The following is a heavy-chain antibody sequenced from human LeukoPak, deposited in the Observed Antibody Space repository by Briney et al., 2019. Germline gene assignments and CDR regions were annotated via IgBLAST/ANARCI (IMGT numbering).Heavy chain of an antibody. CDR2: IKQDGGEK. CDR1: GFSFSSYW. D-gene: IGHD2-2*01. J-gene: IGHJ6*03. CDR3: ARVDIVVVPAAYYYYYYMDV. V-gene: IGHV3-7*01. Sequence: GGSLRLSCGASGFSFSSYWMSWVRQAPGKGLEWVANIKQDGGEKYYVDSVKGRFTISRDNAKNSLYLQMNSLRAEDSAVYYCARVDIVVVPAAYYYYYYMDVWGKGTTVTVSS.